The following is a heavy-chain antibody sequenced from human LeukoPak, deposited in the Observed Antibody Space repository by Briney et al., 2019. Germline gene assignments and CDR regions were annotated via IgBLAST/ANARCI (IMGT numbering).Heavy chain of an antibody. CDR1: GFTFSSYG. CDR3: ARTRGFLEWESLDY. Sequence: QPGRSLRLSCAASGFTFSSYGMHWVRQAPGKGLEWVAVTSYDGSNKDYADSVKGRFTISRDNSKNTLYLQMNSLRAEDTAVYYCARTRGFLEWESLDYWGQGTLVTVSS. V-gene: IGHV3-30-3*01. D-gene: IGHD3-3*01. CDR2: TSYDGSNK. J-gene: IGHJ4*02.